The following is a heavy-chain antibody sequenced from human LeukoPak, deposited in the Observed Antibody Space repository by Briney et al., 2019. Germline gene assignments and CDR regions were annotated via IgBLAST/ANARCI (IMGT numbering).Heavy chain of an antibody. CDR1: GGSISSYY. CDR2: ISYTGST. D-gene: IGHD6-19*01. CDR3: ARADSSGWYSY. Sequence: SETLSLTCSVSGGSISSYYWNWIRQPPGKGLEWIGYISYTGSTNYNPSLKSRLTISVDTSKNQFSLKLSSVTAADTAVYYCARADSSGWYSYWGQGTLVTVSS. J-gene: IGHJ4*02. V-gene: IGHV4-59*01.